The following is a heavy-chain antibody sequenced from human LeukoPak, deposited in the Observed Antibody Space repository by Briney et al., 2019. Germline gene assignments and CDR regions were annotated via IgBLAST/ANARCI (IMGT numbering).Heavy chain of an antibody. V-gene: IGHV5-10-1*01. J-gene: IGHJ4*02. CDR2: IDPSDSYI. CDR3: AALRGPMIP. Sequence: GESLKISCEGSGYSFPNYWISWVRQMPGQGLEWMGRIDPSDSYINYNPSFQGHVSFSANKSISTAYLHWASLKASDTAMYYCAALRGPMIPWGQGTLVIVSS. CDR1: GYSFPNYW. D-gene: IGHD3-22*01.